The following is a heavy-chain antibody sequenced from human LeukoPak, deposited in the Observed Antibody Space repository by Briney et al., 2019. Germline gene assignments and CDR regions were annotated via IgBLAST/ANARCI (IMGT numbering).Heavy chain of an antibody. CDR2: ISTSSSYI. V-gene: IGHV3-21*01. D-gene: IGHD1-26*01. CDR3: ARGPEGGWELLGWFDP. Sequence: KTGGSLRLSCAASGFTFSTYSMNWVRQAPGKGLEWVSSISTSSSYIYYADSVKGRFTIPRDNAKNSLYLQMNSLRAEDTAVYYCARGPEGGWELLGWFDPWGQGTLVTVSS. J-gene: IGHJ5*02. CDR1: GFTFSTYS.